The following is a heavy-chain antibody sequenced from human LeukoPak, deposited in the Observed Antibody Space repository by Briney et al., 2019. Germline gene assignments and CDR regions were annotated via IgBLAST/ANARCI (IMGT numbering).Heavy chain of an antibody. Sequence: GASVNVSCKASGYTFTSYDINWVRQATGQGLEGMGWMNPNSGNTGYAQKFQGRVNMTRNTSISTAYMELSSLRSEDTAVYYCARGGYYYDSSGYYNWPDFDYWGQGTLVTVSS. D-gene: IGHD3-22*01. J-gene: IGHJ4*02. V-gene: IGHV1-8*01. CDR2: MNPNSGNT. CDR1: GYTFTSYD. CDR3: ARGGYYYDSSGYYNWPDFDY.